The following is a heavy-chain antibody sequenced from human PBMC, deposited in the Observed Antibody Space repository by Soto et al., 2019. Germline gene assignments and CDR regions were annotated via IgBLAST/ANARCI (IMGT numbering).Heavy chain of an antibody. D-gene: IGHD3-3*01. V-gene: IGHV3-7*01. CDR1: GFTFSSYW. CDR3: SRDWGSPYYDFWIGRFDP. Sequence: GGSLRLSCAASGFTFSSYWMSWVRQAPGKGLEWVANIKQDGSEKYYVDSVKGRFTISRDNAKNSLYLQMNSLRAEDTAVYYCSRDWGSPYYDFWIGRFDPWGQGTLVTVSS. CDR2: IKQDGSEK. J-gene: IGHJ5*02.